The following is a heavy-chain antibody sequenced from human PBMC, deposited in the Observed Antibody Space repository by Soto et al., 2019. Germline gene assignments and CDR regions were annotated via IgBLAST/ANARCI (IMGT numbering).Heavy chain of an antibody. CDR3: VRDTWTRRSDNWFDP. D-gene: IGHD1-1*01. CDR2: INSGSSAI. J-gene: IGHJ5*02. Sequence: EVQLVESGGGLVQPGGSLRLSCVASGFYFSGYSMNWVRQAPGKGLQWVSFINSGSSAIYYADSVKGRFTISRDNAKNSLYLEMDSLRAEDTAVYYCVRDTWTRRSDNWFDPWGQGTLVTVSS. V-gene: IGHV3-48*01. CDR1: GFYFSGYS.